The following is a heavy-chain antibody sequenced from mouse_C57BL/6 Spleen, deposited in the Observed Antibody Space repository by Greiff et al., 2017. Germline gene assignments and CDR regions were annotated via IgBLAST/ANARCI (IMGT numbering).Heavy chain of an antibody. CDR3: ARYGMGAWFAY. CDR1: GYTFTSYW. CDR2: IHPNSGST. J-gene: IGHJ3*01. Sequence: VQLQQPGAELVKPGASVKLSCNASGYTFTSYWMHWVKQRPGQGLEWIGMIHPNSGSTNYNEKFKSKATLTVDKSSSTAYMQLSSLTSEDSAVYYCARYGMGAWFAYWGQGTLVTVSA. V-gene: IGHV1-64*01. D-gene: IGHD1-1*02.